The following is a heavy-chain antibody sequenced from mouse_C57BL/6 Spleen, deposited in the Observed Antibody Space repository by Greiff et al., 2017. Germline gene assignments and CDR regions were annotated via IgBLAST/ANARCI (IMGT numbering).Heavy chain of an antibody. CDR3: ARDPRITTVVATGYFDV. CDR2: ISDGGSYT. J-gene: IGHJ1*03. D-gene: IGHD1-1*01. Sequence: EVQGVESGGGLVKPGGSLKLSCAASGFTFSSYAMSWVRQTPEKRLEWVATISDGGSYTYYPDNVKGRFTISRDNAKNDLYLQMSNLKSEDTAMYYCARDPRITTVVATGYFDVWGTGTTVTVSS. V-gene: IGHV5-4*01. CDR1: GFTFSSYA.